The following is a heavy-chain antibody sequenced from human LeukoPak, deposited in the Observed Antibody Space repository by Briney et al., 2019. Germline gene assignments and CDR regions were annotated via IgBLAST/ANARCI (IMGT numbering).Heavy chain of an antibody. CDR1: GGSFSGYY. D-gene: IGHD3-3*01. CDR3: ARGDFWGGYSNWFDP. CDR2: INHSGST. Sequence: SETLSLTCAVYGGSFSGYYWSWIRQPPGKGLEWIGEINHSGSTNYNPSLKSRVTISVDTSKNQFSLKLSSVTAADTAVYYCARGDFWGGYSNWFDPWGQGTLVTVSS. V-gene: IGHV4-34*01. J-gene: IGHJ5*02.